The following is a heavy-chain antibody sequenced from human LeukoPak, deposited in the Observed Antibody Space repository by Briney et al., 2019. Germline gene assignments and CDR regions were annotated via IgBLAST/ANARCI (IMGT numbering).Heavy chain of an antibody. CDR2: INPSGGRT. V-gene: IGHV1-46*01. Sequence: ASVKVSCKASGYTFTSYYMHRVRQAPGQGLEWMGIINPSGGRTSHAQKFQARVTMTRDMSTTTVYTQLSSLRSEDTAVYYCARLPVGAIYFDDYWGQGTLVTVSS. CDR3: ARLPVGAIYFDDY. CDR1: GYTFTSYY. J-gene: IGHJ4*02. D-gene: IGHD1-26*01.